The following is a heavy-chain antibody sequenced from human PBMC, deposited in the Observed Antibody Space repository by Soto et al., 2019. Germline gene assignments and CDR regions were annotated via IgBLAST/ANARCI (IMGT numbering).Heavy chain of an antibody. CDR3: ARVGLPYSSSWYAYYYGMDV. D-gene: IGHD6-13*01. Sequence: QVQLQESGPGLVKPSGTLSLTCAVSGGSISSSNWWSWVRQPPGKGLEWIGEIYHSGSTNYHPSLKSRVTISVDKSKNQFSLKLSSVTAADTAVYYCARVGLPYSSSWYAYYYGMDVWGQGTTVTVSS. V-gene: IGHV4-4*02. J-gene: IGHJ6*02. CDR2: IYHSGST. CDR1: GGSISSSNW.